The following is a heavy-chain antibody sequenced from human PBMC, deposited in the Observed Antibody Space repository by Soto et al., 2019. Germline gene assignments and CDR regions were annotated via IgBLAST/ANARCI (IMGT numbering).Heavy chain of an antibody. CDR1: GYSFTSYW. CDR3: ARLSPQGVGDHYFDY. Sequence: PGESLKISCKGSGYSFTSYWIGWVRQMPGKGLEWMGIIYPGDSDTRYSPSFQGQVTISADKSISTAYLQWSSLKASDTAMYYCARLSPQGVGDHYFDYWGQGTLVTVSS. J-gene: IGHJ4*02. V-gene: IGHV5-51*01. CDR2: IYPGDSDT. D-gene: IGHD2-21*02.